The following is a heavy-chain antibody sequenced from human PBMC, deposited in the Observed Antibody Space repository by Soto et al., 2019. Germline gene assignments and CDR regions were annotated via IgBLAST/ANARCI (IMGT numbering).Heavy chain of an antibody. J-gene: IGHJ1*01. CDR1: GGSIGSYY. CDR3: ATPGGSYQRAYFPH. Sequence: TLSLTCTVPGGSIGSYYWTWIRQPPGKGLEWIGYIYYSGSTNYNPSLKSRVTISVDTSKNQFSLKLSSVTAADTAVYYCATPGGSYQRAYFPHWGQGTLVTVSA. D-gene: IGHD1-26*01. CDR2: IYYSGST. V-gene: IGHV4-59*01.